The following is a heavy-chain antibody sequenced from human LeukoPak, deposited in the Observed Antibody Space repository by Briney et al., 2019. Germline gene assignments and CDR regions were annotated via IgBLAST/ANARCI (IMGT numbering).Heavy chain of an antibody. V-gene: IGHV1-2*02. D-gene: IGHD2-2*01. CDR1: GYTFTGYY. CDR2: INPNSGGT. CDR3: ARAKGIVPAAMGRYYYYYMDV. J-gene: IGHJ6*03. Sequence: ASVKVSCKASGYTFTGYYMHWVRQAPGQGLEWMGWINPNSGGTNYAQKFQGRVTMTRDTSISTAYMELSRLRSDDTAVYYCARAKGIVPAAMGRYYYYYMDVWGKGTTVTISS.